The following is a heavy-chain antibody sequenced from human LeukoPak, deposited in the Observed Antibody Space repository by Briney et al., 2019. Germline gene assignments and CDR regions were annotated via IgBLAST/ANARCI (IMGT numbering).Heavy chain of an antibody. CDR3: AGRPPIVVVPAAPMTGFDP. V-gene: IGHV4-61*02. CDR1: GGSISSGSYY. J-gene: IGHJ5*02. CDR2: IYTSGST. Sequence: PSETLSLTCTVSGGSISSGSYYWSWIRQPAGKGLEGIGRIYTSGSTNYNPSLKSRVTISVDTSTNQFSLKLSSVTAADTAVYYCAGRPPIVVVPAAPMTGFDPWGQGTLVTVSS. D-gene: IGHD2-2*01.